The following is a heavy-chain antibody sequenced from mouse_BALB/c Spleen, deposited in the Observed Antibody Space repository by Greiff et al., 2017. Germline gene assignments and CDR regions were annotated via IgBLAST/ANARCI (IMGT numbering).Heavy chain of an antibody. Sequence: QVQLQQSGAELVRPGSSVKISCKASGYAFSSYWMNWVKQRPGQGLEWIGQIYPGDGDTNYNGKFKGKATLTADKSSSTAYMQLSSLTSEDSAVYFCAREDSSWDFDYWGQGTTLTVSS. V-gene: IGHV1-80*01. J-gene: IGHJ2*01. CDR3: AREDSSWDFDY. CDR2: IYPGDGDT. CDR1: GYAFSSYW. D-gene: IGHD4-1*01.